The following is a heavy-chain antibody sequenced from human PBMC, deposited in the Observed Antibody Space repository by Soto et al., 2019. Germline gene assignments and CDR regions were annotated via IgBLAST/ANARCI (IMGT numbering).Heavy chain of an antibody. D-gene: IGHD3-22*01. CDR3: ARGWLPSPNLRFDP. J-gene: IGHJ5*02. CDR1: GGSVNSRNYY. V-gene: IGHV4-61*01. CDR2: LYYSGST. Sequence: SETLSLTCTVSGGSVNSRNYYWSWIRQPPGKGLEWIGYLYYSGSTNYNPSLKSRVTTSADASKNQFSLKLSSVTAADTAVYYCARGWLPSPNLRFDPWGQGILVTVSS.